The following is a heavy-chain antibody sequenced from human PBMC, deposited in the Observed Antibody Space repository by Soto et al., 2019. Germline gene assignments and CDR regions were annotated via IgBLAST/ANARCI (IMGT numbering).Heavy chain of an antibody. V-gene: IGHV1-69*01. CDR2: IIPIFGTA. J-gene: IGHJ6*02. CDR1: GGPFISYA. D-gene: IGHD3-22*01. Sequence: SVKVSCKASGGPFISYAISWVRQAPGQGLEWMGGIIPIFGTANYAQKFQGRVTITADESTSTAYMELSSLRSEDTAVYYCARGYALMDYYDSSGTSMDVWGQGTTVTVSS. CDR3: ARGYALMDYYDSSGTSMDV.